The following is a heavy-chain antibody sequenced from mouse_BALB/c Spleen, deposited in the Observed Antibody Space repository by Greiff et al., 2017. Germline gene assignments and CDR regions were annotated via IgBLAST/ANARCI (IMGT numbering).Heavy chain of an antibody. Sequence: VQLQQSGPELVKPGASVKISCKASGYTFTSYVMHWVKQKPGQGLEWIGYINPYNDGTKYNEKFKGKATLTSDKSSSTAYMELSSLTSEDSAVYYCARDYYGSSYLYFDVWGAGTTVTVSA. CDR2: INPYNDGT. V-gene: IGHV1-14*01. J-gene: IGHJ1*01. CDR3: ARDYYGSSYLYFDV. CDR1: GYTFTSYV. D-gene: IGHD1-1*01.